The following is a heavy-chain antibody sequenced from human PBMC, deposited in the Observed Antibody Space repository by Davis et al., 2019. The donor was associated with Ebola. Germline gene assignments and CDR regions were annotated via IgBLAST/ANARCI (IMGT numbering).Heavy chain of an antibody. J-gene: IGHJ4*02. CDR2: IIPIFGTG. Sequence: SVKVSCKSSGGTFSTYAISWVRQAPGQGLEWMGGIIPIFGTGNYAQEFQDRVTITADDSTTTVYMELSRLRSEDTAVYYCARDQATVTTSYFDYWGQGTLVTVSS. CDR3: ARDQATVTTSYFDY. V-gene: IGHV1-69*13. D-gene: IGHD4-11*01. CDR1: GGTFSTYA.